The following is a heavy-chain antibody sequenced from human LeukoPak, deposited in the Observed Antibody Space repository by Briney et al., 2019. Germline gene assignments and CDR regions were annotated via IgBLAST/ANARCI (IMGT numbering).Heavy chain of an antibody. CDR3: ARGPWIAAAGDDAFDI. CDR1: GGTFSSYA. CDR2: IIPILGIA. Sequence: SVKVSCKASGGTFSSYAISWVRQAPGQGLEWMGRIIPILGIANYAQKFQGRVTITADKSTSTAYMELRSLRSDDTAVYYCARGPWIAAAGDDAFDIWGQGTMVTVSS. V-gene: IGHV1-69*04. J-gene: IGHJ3*02. D-gene: IGHD6-13*01.